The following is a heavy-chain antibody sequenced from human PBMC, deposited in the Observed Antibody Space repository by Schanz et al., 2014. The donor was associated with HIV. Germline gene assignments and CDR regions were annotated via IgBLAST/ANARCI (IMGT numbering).Heavy chain of an antibody. J-gene: IGHJ4*02. V-gene: IGHV4-31*03. CDR2: IYYSGST. Sequence: QVQLQESGPGLVKPSQTLSLTCSVSGGSINSGGYYWSWIRQPPGKGLEWIGYIYYSGSTYYNPSLKSRVTISVDTSKNQFSLKLSSVTAADTAVYYCARGHGDYGYYYFDYWGQGTLVTVSS. CDR3: ARGHGDYGYYYFDY. CDR1: GGSINSGGYY. D-gene: IGHD4-17*01.